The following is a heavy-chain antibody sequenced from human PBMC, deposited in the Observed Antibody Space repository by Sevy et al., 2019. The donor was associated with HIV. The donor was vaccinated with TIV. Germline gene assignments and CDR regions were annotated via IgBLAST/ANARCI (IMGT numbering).Heavy chain of an antibody. D-gene: IGHD3-10*01. V-gene: IGHV3-49*03. J-gene: IGHJ5*02. CDR3: SKGGSGTGWFDP. Sequence: GGSLRLSCRAPGFNFGDYPMSWFRQAPGKGLAWVGFIRSKASGGTTQYAASVKGRFTISRDDSESIAYLQMNSLKIEDTAVYYCSKGGSGTGWFDPWGQGTLVTVSS. CDR1: GFNFGDYP. CDR2: IRSKASGGTT.